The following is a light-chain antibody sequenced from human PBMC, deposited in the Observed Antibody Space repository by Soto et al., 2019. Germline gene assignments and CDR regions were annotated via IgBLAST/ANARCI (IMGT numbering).Light chain of an antibody. V-gene: IGKV3-20*01. CDR2: GAS. Sequence: MLAHSPCTLSLSPGEGATLSCRASQIVSNNYLAWYQQKPGQAPRLLVYGASRRATGIPDRFSGSGSGTDFTLTISRLEPEDFAVYYCQQYGNSLPWTFGQGTKV. J-gene: IGKJ1*01. CDR3: QQYGNSLPWT. CDR1: QIVSNNY.